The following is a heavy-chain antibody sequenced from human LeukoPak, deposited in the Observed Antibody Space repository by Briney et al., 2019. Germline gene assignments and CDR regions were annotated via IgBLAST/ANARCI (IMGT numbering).Heavy chain of an antibody. Sequence: ASVKVSYKASGVTFSSYSISWVRQAPGQGLEWMGGIISKFGTVNYAHNLQGRVTITADKSTSTAYMEMSRLTSEDTAVYYRARNGRAGSGSSTCYFYMDVWGKGTTVTVSS. CDR2: IISKFGTV. CDR3: ARNGRAGSGSSTCYFYMDV. D-gene: IGHD3-10*01. V-gene: IGHV1-69*06. J-gene: IGHJ6*03. CDR1: GVTFSSYS.